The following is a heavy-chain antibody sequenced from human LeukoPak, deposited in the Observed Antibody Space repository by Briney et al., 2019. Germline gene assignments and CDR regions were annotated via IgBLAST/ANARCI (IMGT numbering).Heavy chain of an antibody. CDR3: ASGYSSSLGAFDI. V-gene: IGHV5-51*01. CDR2: IYPGDSDT. J-gene: IGHJ3*02. D-gene: IGHD6-13*01. Sequence: GESLKISCKGSGYSFTNYWIGWVRQMPGKGLEWMGIIYPGDSDTRYSPSFQGQVTISADKSIRTAYLQWSSLKASDTAMYYCASGYSSSLGAFDIWGQGTMVTVSS. CDR1: GYSFTNYW.